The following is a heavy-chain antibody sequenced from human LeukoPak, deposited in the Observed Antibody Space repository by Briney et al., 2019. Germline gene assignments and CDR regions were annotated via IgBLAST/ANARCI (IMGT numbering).Heavy chain of an antibody. Sequence: PSETLSLTCAVYGGSFSGYYWSWIRQPPGKGLEWIGEINHSGSTNYNPPLKSRVTISVDTSKNHFSLKLSSVTAADTAVYYCARGLTYSSGWYWFDPWGQGTLVTVSS. CDR1: GGSFSGYY. V-gene: IGHV4-34*01. J-gene: IGHJ5*02. D-gene: IGHD6-19*01. CDR3: ARGLTYSSGWYWFDP. CDR2: INHSGST.